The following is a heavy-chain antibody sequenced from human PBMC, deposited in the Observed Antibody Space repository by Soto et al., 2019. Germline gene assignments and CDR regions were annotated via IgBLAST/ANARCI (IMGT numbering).Heavy chain of an antibody. J-gene: IGHJ4*02. Sequence: GGSLRLSCVASGFSFDNYGMSWVRQAPGEGLEWVSAIKSDGTSTYYAASVEDRFTISRNNSKNTLYLQLNSLRAEDTAVYYCAQLGLMTFSHKHYFNHWGRGTLVTVSS. CDR3: AQLGLMTFSHKHYFNH. CDR1: GFSFDNYG. CDR2: IKSDGTST. V-gene: IGHV3-23*01. D-gene: IGHD3-16*01.